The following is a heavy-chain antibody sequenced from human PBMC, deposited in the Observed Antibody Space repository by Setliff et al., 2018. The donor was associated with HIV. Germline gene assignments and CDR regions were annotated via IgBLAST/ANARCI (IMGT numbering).Heavy chain of an antibody. D-gene: IGHD3-3*01. CDR1: GFTFSDHY. CDR3: WSGYTSGR. J-gene: IGHJ4*02. CDR2: MRNKDYSYIT. Sequence: GGSLRLSCAASGFTFSDHYMDWVRQAPGKGLEWVGRMRNKDYSYITDYAASVKGRFTISRDNAKSSLYLQMDSLRVEDTSVYYCWSGYTSGRWGQGTLVTVSS. V-gene: IGHV3-72*01.